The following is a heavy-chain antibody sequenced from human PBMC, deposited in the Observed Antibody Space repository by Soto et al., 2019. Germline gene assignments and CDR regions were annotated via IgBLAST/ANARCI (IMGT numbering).Heavy chain of an antibody. D-gene: IGHD3-9*01. V-gene: IGHV4-39*01. J-gene: IGHJ4*02. Sequence: SETLSLTCTVSGGSISSSSYYWGWIRQPPGKGLEWIGSIYYSGSTYYNPSLKSRVTISVDTSKNQFSLKLGSVTAADTAVYYCARGGIYDILTGYYTPPHFDYWGQGTLVTVSS. CDR2: IYYSGST. CDR1: GGSISSSSYY. CDR3: ARGGIYDILTGYYTPPHFDY.